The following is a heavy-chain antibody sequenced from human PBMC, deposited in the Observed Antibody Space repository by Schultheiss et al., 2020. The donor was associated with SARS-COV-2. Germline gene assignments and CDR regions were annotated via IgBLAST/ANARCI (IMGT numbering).Heavy chain of an antibody. J-gene: IGHJ6*02. CDR2: IYYSGST. Sequence: SETLSLTCTVSGGSISSGSYYWSWIRQPPGKGLEWIGYIYYSGSTNYNPSLKSRVTISVDKSKNQFSLKLSSVTAADTAVYYCSRDSNYYGSGNLFYYYGMDVWGQGTTVTVSS. CDR3: SRDSNYYGSGNLFYYYGMDV. V-gene: IGHV4-61*01. CDR1: GGSISSGSYY. D-gene: IGHD3-10*01.